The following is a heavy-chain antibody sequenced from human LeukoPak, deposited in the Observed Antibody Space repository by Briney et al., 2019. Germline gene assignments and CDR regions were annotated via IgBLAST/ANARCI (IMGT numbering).Heavy chain of an antibody. CDR2: NYYSGST. CDR3: ARASYRYYGSGSYLDY. J-gene: IGHJ4*02. CDR1: GGSISSGDYC. V-gene: IGHV4-30-4*01. Sequence: SQTLSLTCTVSGGSISSGDYCWSWIRQPPGKGLEWIGYNYYSGSTYYNPSLKSRVTISVDTSKNQFSLKLSSVTAADTAVYYCARASYRYYGSGSYLDYWGQGTLVTVSS. D-gene: IGHD3-10*01.